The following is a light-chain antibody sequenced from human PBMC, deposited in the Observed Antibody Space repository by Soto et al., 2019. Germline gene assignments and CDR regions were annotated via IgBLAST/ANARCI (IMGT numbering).Light chain of an antibody. CDR2: GQN. Sequence: QLVLTQPPSASGTPGQGVTISCSGSSSNIGSHPVSWYQQFPGTAPKLLIYGQNQRPSGVPDRFSGSKSDTSASLDISGLQSEDEADYHCATWDDSLNGWVFGGGTKLTVL. V-gene: IGLV1-44*01. J-gene: IGLJ3*02. CDR1: SSNIGSHP. CDR3: ATWDDSLNGWV.